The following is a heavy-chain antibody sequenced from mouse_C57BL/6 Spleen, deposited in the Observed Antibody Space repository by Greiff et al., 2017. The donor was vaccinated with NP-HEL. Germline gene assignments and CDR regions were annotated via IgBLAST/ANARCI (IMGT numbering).Heavy chain of an antibody. D-gene: IGHD1-1*01. CDR3: ARGRGITTVVADWYFGV. Sequence: VQLQQPGAELVRPGTSVKLSCKASGYTFTSYWMHWVKQRPGQGLEWIGVIDPSVSYSNYNQQFKGQATLTVDTSSSTAYMQLSRLTSEDSAVYYCARGRGITTVVADWYFGVRGTGTTVTVSS. V-gene: IGHV1-59*01. CDR2: IDPSVSYS. J-gene: IGHJ1*03. CDR1: GYTFTSYW.